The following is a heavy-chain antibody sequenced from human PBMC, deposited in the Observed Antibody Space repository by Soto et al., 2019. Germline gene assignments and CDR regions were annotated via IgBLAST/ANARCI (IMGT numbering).Heavy chain of an antibody. D-gene: IGHD3-9*01. CDR3: AKDFEFFAN. J-gene: IGHJ4*02. CDR2: IDGDGINK. V-gene: IGHV3-23*01. Sequence: PGGSLRLSCAGSGFTFGGHSMTWVRQAPGKGLEWVSAIDGDGINKYYADSVKGRFTISRDNSKSTLFLRMNSLGPEDTAVYFCAKDFEFFANWGQGTLVTVSS. CDR1: GFTFGGHS.